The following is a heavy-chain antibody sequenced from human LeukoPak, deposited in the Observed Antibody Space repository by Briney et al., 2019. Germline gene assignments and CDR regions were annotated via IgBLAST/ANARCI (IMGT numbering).Heavy chain of an antibody. J-gene: IGHJ4*02. D-gene: IGHD6-6*01. CDR3: ARTLIEYSVSSCYFDY. CDR2: INSDGSST. Sequence: AGGSRRLSCAASGFTFSSYWMHWVRQAPGKGLVWVSRINSDGSSTSYADSVKGRFTISRDNSKNTLYLQMNSLRAEDTAVYYCARTLIEYSVSSCYFDYWGQGTLVTVSS. V-gene: IGHV3-74*01. CDR1: GFTFSSYW.